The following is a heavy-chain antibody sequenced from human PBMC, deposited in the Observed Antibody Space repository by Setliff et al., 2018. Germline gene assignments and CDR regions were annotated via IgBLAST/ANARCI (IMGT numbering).Heavy chain of an antibody. CDR2: ISGSGSTT. D-gene: IGHD1-26*01. J-gene: IGHJ4*01. Sequence: GGSLRLSCAASGFTFSTYEMNWVRQAPGKGLEWVSYISGSGSTTYYADSVKGRFTISRDNAKNSLFLQMNSLRAEDAAIYYCPPEWVLNWGQGTLVTVSS. CDR1: GFTFSTYE. CDR3: PPEWVLN. V-gene: IGHV3-48*03.